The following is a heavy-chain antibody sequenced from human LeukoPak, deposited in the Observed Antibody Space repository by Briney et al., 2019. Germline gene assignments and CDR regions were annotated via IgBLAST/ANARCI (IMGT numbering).Heavy chain of an antibody. D-gene: IGHD4-17*01. CDR3: ARVGRADYGDYNAYYYYYMDV. CDR2: ISGSGGST. Sequence: GSLRLSCAASGFTFSSYAMSWVRQAPGKGLEWVSAISGSGGSTYYADSVKGRFTISRDNSKNTLYLQMNSLRAEDTAVYYCARVGRADYGDYNAYYYYYMDVWGKGTTVTVSS. CDR1: GFTFSSYA. J-gene: IGHJ6*03. V-gene: IGHV3-23*01.